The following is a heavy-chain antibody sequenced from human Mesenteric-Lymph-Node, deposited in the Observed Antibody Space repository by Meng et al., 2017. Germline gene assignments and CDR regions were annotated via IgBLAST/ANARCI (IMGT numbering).Heavy chain of an antibody. CDR1: GFTFSTYD. Sequence: GESLKISCAGSGFTFSTYDMAWVRQAPGKGLEWVSIISGSSFSTYYADSVKGRFTISRDNAKNTLYLQMNSLRAEDTALYYCARDVLEGAQDYWGQGTLVTVSS. V-gene: IGHV3-23*01. J-gene: IGHJ4*02. CDR2: ISGSSFST. D-gene: IGHD3-16*01. CDR3: ARDVLEGAQDY.